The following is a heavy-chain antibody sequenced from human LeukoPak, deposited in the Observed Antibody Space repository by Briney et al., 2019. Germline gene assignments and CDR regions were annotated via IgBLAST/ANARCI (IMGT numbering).Heavy chain of an antibody. CDR3: ARDSPYYYGSGSATYYMDV. V-gene: IGHV4-38-2*02. Sequence: SETLSLTCTVSGYSISSGYYWGWIRQPPGKGLEWIGSIYHSGSAYYNPSLKSRVTISVDTSKNQFSLKLSSVTAADTAVYYCARDSPYYYGSGSATYYMDVWGKGTTVTVSS. D-gene: IGHD3-10*01. J-gene: IGHJ6*03. CDR2: IYHSGSA. CDR1: GYSISSGYY.